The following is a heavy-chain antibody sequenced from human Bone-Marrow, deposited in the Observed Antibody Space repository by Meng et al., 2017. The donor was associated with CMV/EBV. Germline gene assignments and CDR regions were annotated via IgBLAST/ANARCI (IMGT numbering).Heavy chain of an antibody. J-gene: IGHJ6*02. CDR1: GYSFTSYW. D-gene: IGHD5-18*01. V-gene: IGHV5-51*01. Sequence: GGSLRLSCKGSGYSFTSYWIGWVRQMPGKGLEWMGIIYPGDSDTRYSPSFQGQVAISADKSISTAYLQWSSLKASDTAMYYCARHPRLWLDGMDVWGQGTTVTVYS. CDR2: IYPGDSDT. CDR3: ARHPRLWLDGMDV.